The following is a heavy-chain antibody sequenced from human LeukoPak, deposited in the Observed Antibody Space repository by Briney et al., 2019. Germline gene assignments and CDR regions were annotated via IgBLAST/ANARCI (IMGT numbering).Heavy chain of an antibody. CDR2: INHSGST. Sequence: GSLRLSCAASGFTFSSYAMHWVRLPPGKGLEWIGEINHSGSTNYNPSLKSRVTISVDTSKNQFSLKLSSVTAADTAVYYCAIPYYDILTGYRYWYFDLWGRGTLVTVSS. CDR1: GFTFSSYA. D-gene: IGHD3-9*01. CDR3: AIPYYDILTGYRYWYFDL. J-gene: IGHJ2*01. V-gene: IGHV4-34*08.